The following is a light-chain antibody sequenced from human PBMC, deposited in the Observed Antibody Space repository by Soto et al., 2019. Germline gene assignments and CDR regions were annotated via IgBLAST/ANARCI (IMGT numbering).Light chain of an antibody. CDR3: SSFTTSSTRV. CDR1: SGDVGSFDS. Sequence: QSVLTQPASVSGSPGQPITISCHGTSGDVGSFDSVSWYQHNPGKAPKLMIYDVSNRPSEVSSRFSGSKSGNTASLSISGLQTEDEANYYCSSFTTSSTRVCGTGTKVTVL. V-gene: IGLV2-14*01. CDR2: DVS. J-gene: IGLJ1*01.